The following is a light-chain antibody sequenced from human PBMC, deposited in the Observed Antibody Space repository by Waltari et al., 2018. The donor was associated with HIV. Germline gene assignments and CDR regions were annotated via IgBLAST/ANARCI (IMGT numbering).Light chain of an antibody. Sequence: QSALTQTASVSGSPGQSITISCTGTSSDVGGSDHVSWYQQHPGKAPKLVIYEVYNRPSGISHRFSGSKSGNTASLTISGLQAEDEADYFCSSYTSSNTLVFGGGTKVTVL. V-gene: IGLV2-14*01. J-gene: IGLJ2*01. CDR2: EVY. CDR1: SSDVGGSDH. CDR3: SSYTSSNTLV.